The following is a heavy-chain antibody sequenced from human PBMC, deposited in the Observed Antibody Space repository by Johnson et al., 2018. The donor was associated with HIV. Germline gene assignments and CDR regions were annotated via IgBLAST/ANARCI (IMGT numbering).Heavy chain of an antibody. D-gene: IGHD6-6*01. CDR2: ISYDGSNK. Sequence: QMLLVESGGGLVKPGGSLRLSCAASGFTFSMYAMHWVRQAPGKGLEWVAVISYDGSNKYYADSVKGRFTISRDNSKNTLYLQMNGLRAEETAVYYCAKRVPSKQLVDAVDIWGQGTMVTVSS. CDR1: GFTFSMYA. CDR3: AKRVPSKQLVDAVDI. V-gene: IGHV3-30-3*02. J-gene: IGHJ3*02.